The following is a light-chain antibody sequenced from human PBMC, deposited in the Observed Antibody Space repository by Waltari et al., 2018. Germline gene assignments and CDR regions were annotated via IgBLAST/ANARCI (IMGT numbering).Light chain of an antibody. CDR2: NTN. CDR3: NSRDTSPNHLV. CDR1: IPRKYY. J-gene: IGLJ2*01. Sequence: SDLTQDPAVSVALGQTVTISCQGDIPRKYYASWYQQKSGPAPVLVLYNTNHRPSGIPDGVSGSSSGDTASLTITGAQAEDEGDYYCNSRDTSPNHLVFGGGTKLTVL. V-gene: IGLV3-19*01.